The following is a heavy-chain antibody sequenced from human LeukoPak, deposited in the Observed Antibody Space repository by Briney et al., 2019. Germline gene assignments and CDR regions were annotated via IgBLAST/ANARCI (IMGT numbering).Heavy chain of an antibody. J-gene: IGHJ4*02. CDR1: GYTFTDYY. Sequence: ASVKVSCKASGYTFTDYYVHWVRQAPGQGLEWMGRINPNSGDTNYGEKFQGRVIMTRDTSISTAYMGLGRLTSDDTAVYYCARSAYGSGTYGPDHWGQGTLVTVSS. V-gene: IGHV1-2*02. D-gene: IGHD3-10*01. CDR3: ARSAYGSGTYGPDH. CDR2: INPNSGDT.